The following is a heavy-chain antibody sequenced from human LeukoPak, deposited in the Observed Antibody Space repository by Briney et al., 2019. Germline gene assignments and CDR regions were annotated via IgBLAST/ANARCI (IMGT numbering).Heavy chain of an antibody. CDR3: ARAGYSSGWRYNWFDP. Sequence: SETLSLTCAVYGGSFSGYYWSWIRQPPGKGLEWIGYIYYSGSTNYNPSLKSRVTISVDTSKNQFSLKLSSVTAADTAVYYCARAGYSSGWRYNWFDPWGQGTLVTVSS. CDR2: IYYSGST. J-gene: IGHJ5*02. V-gene: IGHV4-59*01. CDR1: GGSFSGYY. D-gene: IGHD6-19*01.